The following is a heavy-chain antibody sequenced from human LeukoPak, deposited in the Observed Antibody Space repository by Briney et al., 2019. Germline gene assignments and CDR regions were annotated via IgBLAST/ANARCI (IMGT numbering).Heavy chain of an antibody. D-gene: IGHD2-21*02. J-gene: IGHJ3*02. Sequence: PGGSLRLSCAASGFTLSSHWMLWVRQTPGEGLVWVSRINSDGSSTIYVDSVKGRFTISRDNAKNSLYLQMNSLRAEDTAVYYCAYCGGDCYSSRGSAFDMWGQGTMVTVSP. CDR3: AYCGGDCYSSRGSAFDM. CDR1: GFTLSSHW. CDR2: INSDGSST. V-gene: IGHV3-74*01.